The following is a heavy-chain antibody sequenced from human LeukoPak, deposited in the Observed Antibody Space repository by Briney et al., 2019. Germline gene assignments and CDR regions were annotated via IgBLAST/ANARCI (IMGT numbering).Heavy chain of an antibody. J-gene: IGHJ4*02. CDR2: ISAYNGNT. CDR1: GYTFTSYG. V-gene: IGHV1-18*01. Sequence: ASVKVSCKASGYTFTSYGISWVRQAPGQGLEWMGWISAYNGNTSYAQKLQGRVTMTTDTSTSTAYMELRSLRSDDAAVYYCARVRKTTVITLFDYWGQGTLVTVSS. CDR3: ARVRKTTVITLFDY. D-gene: IGHD4-17*01.